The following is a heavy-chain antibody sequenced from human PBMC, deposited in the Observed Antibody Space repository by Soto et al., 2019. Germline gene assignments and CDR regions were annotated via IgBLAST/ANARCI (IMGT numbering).Heavy chain of an antibody. J-gene: IGHJ6*02. D-gene: IGHD3-3*01. CDR1: GGSITSGDYY. CDR3: ARDTYFWSGEMAYYYYGMDV. Sequence: SETLSLTCTVSGGSITSGDYYWSWIRQPPGKGLEWIGYIYYSGSTYYNPSLKSRVTISVDTSKNQFSLKLSSVTAADTAVYYCARDTYFWSGEMAYYYYGMDVWGQGTTVT. CDR2: IYYSGST. V-gene: IGHV4-30-4*01.